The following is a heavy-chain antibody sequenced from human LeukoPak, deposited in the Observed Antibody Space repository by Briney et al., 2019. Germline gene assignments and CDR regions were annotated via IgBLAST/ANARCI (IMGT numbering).Heavy chain of an antibody. Sequence: GGSLRLSCAASGFTFSNYAMNWVRQAPGKGLEWVSTLSGSGGSIYHADSVKGRFTISRDNSKNSLYLQTNSLRAEDTAVYYCARDIDYEDYWGQGTLVTVSS. CDR2: LSGSGGSI. V-gene: IGHV3-23*01. CDR1: GFTFSNYA. J-gene: IGHJ4*02. D-gene: IGHD4-17*01. CDR3: ARDIDYEDY.